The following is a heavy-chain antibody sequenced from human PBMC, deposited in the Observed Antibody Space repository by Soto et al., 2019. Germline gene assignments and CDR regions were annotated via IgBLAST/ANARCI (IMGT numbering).Heavy chain of an antibody. V-gene: IGHV1-18*01. CDR3: ASPKYDYYGSGSPYGMDV. D-gene: IGHD3-10*01. Sequence: ASVKVSCKASGYTFTSYGISWVRQAPGQGLEWKGWISAYNGNTNYAQKHQGRVTMTTDTSTSTAYMELRSLRSDDTAVYYCASPKYDYYGSGSPYGMDVWGQGTTVTVSS. J-gene: IGHJ6*02. CDR1: GYTFTSYG. CDR2: ISAYNGNT.